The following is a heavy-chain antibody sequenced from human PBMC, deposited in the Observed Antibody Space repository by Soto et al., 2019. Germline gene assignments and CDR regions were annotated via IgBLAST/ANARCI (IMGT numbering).Heavy chain of an antibody. D-gene: IGHD5-12*01. Sequence: GESLKISCQGSGYNFATHWIGWVRHKAGKGLEWMGIIFPGDAEARYSPSFQGHITISADKSISIAYLRWSSLKASDTGMYYCATPGGFGMDVWGQGTTVTVSS. J-gene: IGHJ6*02. CDR1: GYNFATHW. V-gene: IGHV5-51*01. CDR3: ATPGGFGMDV. CDR2: IFPGDAEA.